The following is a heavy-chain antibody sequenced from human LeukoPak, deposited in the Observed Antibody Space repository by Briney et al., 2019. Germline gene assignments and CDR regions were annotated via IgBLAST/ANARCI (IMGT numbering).Heavy chain of an antibody. CDR2: IYYGGST. V-gene: IGHV4-31*03. J-gene: IGHJ4*02. D-gene: IGHD2-15*01. CDR1: GGSISSGGYY. CDR3: ARAPEVLLAGFDY. Sequence: SQTLSLTCTVSGGSISSGGYYWSWIRQHPGKGLEWIGYIYYGGSTYYNPSLKSRVTISVDTSKNQFSLKLSSVTAADTAVYYCARAPEVLLAGFDYWGQGTLVTVSS.